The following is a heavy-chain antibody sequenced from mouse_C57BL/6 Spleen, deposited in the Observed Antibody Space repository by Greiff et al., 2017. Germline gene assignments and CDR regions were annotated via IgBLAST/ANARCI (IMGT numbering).Heavy chain of an antibody. CDR1: GFTFSSYG. D-gene: IGHD2-3*01. CDR2: ISSGGSYT. CDR3: ARHEDGYYVWYFDY. Sequence: EVHLVESGGDLVKPGGSLKLSCAASGFTFSSYGMSWVRQTPDKRLEWVATISSGGSYTYYPDSVKGRFTISRDNAKNTLYLQMSSLKSEDTAMYYCARHEDGYYVWYFDYWGQGTTLTVSS. J-gene: IGHJ2*01. V-gene: IGHV5-6*01.